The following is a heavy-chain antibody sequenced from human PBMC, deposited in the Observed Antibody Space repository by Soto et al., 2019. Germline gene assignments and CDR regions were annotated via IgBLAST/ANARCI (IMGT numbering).Heavy chain of an antibody. CDR2: IPQDGVDG. CDR3: ARDHLILPAHDFFYGSDV. CDR1: GCTFSMYS. Sequence: DVKLVESGGGLVQPGDSLRLSCEVSGCTFSMYSMSWVRQSPGKGLEWVAKIPQDGVDGHYADSVKGRFTISRDNGKNSLYLQLNNLRAEDTAVYYCARDHLILPAHDFFYGSDVWGRGATVTVSS. D-gene: IGHD2-21*02. V-gene: IGHV3-7*03. J-gene: IGHJ6*02.